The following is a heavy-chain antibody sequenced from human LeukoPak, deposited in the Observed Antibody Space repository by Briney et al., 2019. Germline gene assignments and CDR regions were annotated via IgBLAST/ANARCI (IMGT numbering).Heavy chain of an antibody. V-gene: IGHV3-7*01. CDR1: GFIFSSYW. D-gene: IGHD1-1*01. Sequence: GGSLRLSCAASGFIFSSYWMTWVRQAPGKGLEWVANIRQDGSDKYYVDSVKGRFTISRDGAKNSLFLEMNSLRVEDTAVYYCATSSWNDGDGVFDYWGQGTLVTVSS. CDR2: IRQDGSDK. J-gene: IGHJ4*02. CDR3: ATSSWNDGDGVFDY.